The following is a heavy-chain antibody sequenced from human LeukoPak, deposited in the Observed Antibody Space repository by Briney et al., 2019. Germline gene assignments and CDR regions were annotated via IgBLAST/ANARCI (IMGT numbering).Heavy chain of an antibody. V-gene: IGHV3-30*02. D-gene: IGHD2-21*01. CDR3: AKDICGGDCYPHGGY. CDR1: GFTFSNYG. J-gene: IGHJ4*02. CDR2: IPYDGSNK. Sequence: PGGSLRLSCAASGFTFSNYGMHWVRQVPGKGLEGVAFIPYDGSNKYYADSLKGRFTIARDNSKNTLYLQMNSLRAEDTAIYYCAKDICGGDCYPHGGYWGQGTLVTVSS.